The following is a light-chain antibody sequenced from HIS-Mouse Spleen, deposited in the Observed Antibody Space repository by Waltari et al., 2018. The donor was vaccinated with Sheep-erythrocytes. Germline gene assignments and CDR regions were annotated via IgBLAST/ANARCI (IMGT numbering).Light chain of an antibody. Sequence: QSALTQPASVSGSPGQSITNSCTGTSSDVGRYNLVSWYQQHPGKAPKLMIYEGSKRPSGVSNRFSGSKSGNTASLTISGLQAEDEADYYCCSYAGSSTLVFGGGTKLTVL. CDR1: SSDVGRYNL. CDR3: CSYAGSSTLV. CDR2: EGS. J-gene: IGLJ2*01. V-gene: IGLV2-23*01.